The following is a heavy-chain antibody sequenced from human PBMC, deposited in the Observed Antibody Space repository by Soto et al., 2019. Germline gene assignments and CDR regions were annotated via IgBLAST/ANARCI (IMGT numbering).Heavy chain of an antibody. D-gene: IGHD3-3*01. CDR1: GFTFSSYA. V-gene: IGHV3-30-3*01. CDR2: ISYDGSNK. J-gene: IGHJ4*02. Sequence: GGSLRLSCAASGFTFSSYAMHWVRQAPGKGLEWVAVISYDGSNKYYADSVKGRFTISRDNSKNTLYLQMNSLRAEDTAVYYCARDRGGIFGVVIYYFDYWGQGTLVTVSS. CDR3: ARDRGGIFGVVIYYFDY.